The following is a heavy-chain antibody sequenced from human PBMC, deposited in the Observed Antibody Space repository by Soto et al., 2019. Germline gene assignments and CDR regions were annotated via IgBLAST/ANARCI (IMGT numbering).Heavy chain of an antibody. CDR1: GFTFINVW. CDR2: IKSKSDGATT. D-gene: IGHD1-26*01. CDR3: AATGRQYYDYGLDL. J-gene: IGHJ6*01. Sequence: EVQLVDSGGGLVKPGESLRLSCAASGFTFINVWMTWVRQAPGKGLEWVGRIKSKSDGATTDYGAPVKGRFSISRDDSKNMLYLQMNSLRTEDTAVYYCAATGRQYYDYGLDLWGQGTAVTVSS. V-gene: IGHV3-15*01.